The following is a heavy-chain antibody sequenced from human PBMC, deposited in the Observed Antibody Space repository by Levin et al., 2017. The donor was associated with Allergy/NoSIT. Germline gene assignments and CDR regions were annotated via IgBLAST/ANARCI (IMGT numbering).Heavy chain of an antibody. CDR1: GFTFGSYS. J-gene: IGHJ5*02. V-gene: IGHV3-48*01. CDR3: ARTGYYDSGRYGDL. D-gene: IGHD3-10*01. CDR2: ISSSSSTI. Sequence: GGSLRLSCAASGFTFGSYSMKWVRQAPGKGLEWVSYISSSSSTIYYADSVKGRFTVSRDNAKDSLYLQMNSLRAEDTAVYYCARTGYYDSGRYGDLWGQGTLVTVSA.